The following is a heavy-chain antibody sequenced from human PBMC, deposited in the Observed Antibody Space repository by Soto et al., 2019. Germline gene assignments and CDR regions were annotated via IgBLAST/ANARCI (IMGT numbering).Heavy chain of an antibody. CDR1: GFTFEDYA. Sequence: EVQLVESGGGLAQPGRSLRLSCAASGFTFEDYAMHWVRQAPGKGLEWVSGISWNSGKIGYADSVKGRFTISRDNAKNSLYMEMESLRPEDTALYYCAKDIVPASYLPYYYYYGMDVWGHGTTVTVSS. D-gene: IGHD2-2*01. CDR3: AKDIVPASYLPYYYYYGMDV. J-gene: IGHJ6*02. CDR2: ISWNSGKI. V-gene: IGHV3-9*01.